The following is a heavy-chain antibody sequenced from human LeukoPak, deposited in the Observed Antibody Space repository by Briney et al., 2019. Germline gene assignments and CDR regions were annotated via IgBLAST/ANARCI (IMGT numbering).Heavy chain of an antibody. V-gene: IGHV3-74*01. CDR1: GFTFSSYW. CDR2: INSDGSST. CDR3: ARDGGLNTNFDY. Sequence: GGSLRLSCAASGFTFSSYWMHWVRQAPGKGLVWVSRINSDGSSTSYADSVRGRFTTSRDNANNFLYLQMYRLRAEDTAIYYCARDGGLNTNFDYWGQGTLVTVSS. D-gene: IGHD2-15*01. J-gene: IGHJ4*02.